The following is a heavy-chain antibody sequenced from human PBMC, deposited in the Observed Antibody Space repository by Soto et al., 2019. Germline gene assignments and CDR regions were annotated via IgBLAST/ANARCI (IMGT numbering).Heavy chain of an antibody. Sequence: SETLSLTCAVYGGSFSGYYWSWIRQPPGKGLEWIGEVNYSGSTNYNPSLKSRVTMSVDTSKNQFSLKLSSVTAADTAVFYCARYSVYEYYFDYWGQGTLVTVSS. J-gene: IGHJ4*02. D-gene: IGHD5-12*01. V-gene: IGHV4-34*01. CDR1: GGSFSGYY. CDR2: VNYSGST. CDR3: ARYSVYEYYFDY.